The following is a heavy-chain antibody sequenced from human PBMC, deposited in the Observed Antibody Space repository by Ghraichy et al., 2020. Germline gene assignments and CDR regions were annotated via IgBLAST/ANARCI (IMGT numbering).Heavy chain of an antibody. D-gene: IGHD6-13*01. CDR3: AGGIAAAGTGWFDP. CDR2: INHSGST. Sequence: SETLSLTCAVYGGSFSGYYWSWIRQPPGKGLEWIGEINHSGSTNYNPSLKSRVTISVDTSKNQFSLKLSSVTAADTAVYYCAGGIAAAGTGWFDPWGQGTLVTVSS. J-gene: IGHJ5*02. V-gene: IGHV4-34*01. CDR1: GGSFSGYY.